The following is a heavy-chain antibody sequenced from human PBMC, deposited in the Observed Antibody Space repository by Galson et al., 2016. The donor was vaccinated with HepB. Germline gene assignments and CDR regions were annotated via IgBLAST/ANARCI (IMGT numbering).Heavy chain of an antibody. Sequence: LSLTCTVSRGSITSGSYYWNWIRHHPGKGLEWIGYIDYSGNTYYNPSLKSRVTISVDTSKIQFSLKLGSVTAADTAVYYCARGRGVKEGDVVATRVGQGFDIWGQGTMVTVSS. V-gene: IGHV4-31*03. CDR3: ARGRGVKEGDVVATRVGQGFDI. CDR1: RGSITSGSYY. J-gene: IGHJ3*02. D-gene: IGHD5-12*01. CDR2: IDYSGNT.